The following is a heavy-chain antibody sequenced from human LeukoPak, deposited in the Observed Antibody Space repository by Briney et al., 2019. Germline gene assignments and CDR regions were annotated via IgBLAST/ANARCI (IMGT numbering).Heavy chain of an antibody. D-gene: IGHD4-17*01. CDR1: GFSFSSFA. CDR3: TNAHNGDYIGAFDP. CDR2: ITGGHYAT. Sequence: GGSLRLSCAASGFSFSSFAMTWVRQAPGKGLEWVSSITGGHYATYNTDSVKGRFTISRDNAKNTLYLQMNSLRADDTAIYYCTNAHNGDYIGAFDPWGQGTLVTVSS. V-gene: IGHV3-23*01. J-gene: IGHJ5*02.